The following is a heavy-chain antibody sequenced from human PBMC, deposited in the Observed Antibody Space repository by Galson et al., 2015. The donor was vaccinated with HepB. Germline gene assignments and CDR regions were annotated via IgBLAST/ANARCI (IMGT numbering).Heavy chain of an antibody. V-gene: IGHV3-30-3*01. J-gene: IGHJ5*02. CDR2: ISYDGSNK. Sequence: SLRLSCAASGFTFSSYAMHWVRQAPGKGLEWVAVISYDGSNKYYADSVKGRFTISRDNSKNTLYLQMNSLRAEDTAVYYCARDSHYYDSSAAGGGWFDPWGQGTLVTVSS. CDR1: GFTFSSYA. D-gene: IGHD3-22*01. CDR3: ARDSHYYDSSAAGGGWFDP.